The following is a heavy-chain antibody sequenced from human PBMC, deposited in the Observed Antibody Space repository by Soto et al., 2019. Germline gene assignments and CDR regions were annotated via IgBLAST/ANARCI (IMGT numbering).Heavy chain of an antibody. CDR2: IYYSGST. V-gene: IGHV4-31*03. J-gene: IGHJ4*02. CDR1: GGSISSGGYY. D-gene: IGHD2-2*01. Sequence: SETLSLTCTVSGGSISSGGYYWSWIRQHPGKGLEWIGYIYYSGSTYYNPSLKSRVTISVDTSKNQFSLKLSSVTAADTAVYYCARASRYDHYFDYWGQGTLVTVSS. CDR3: ARASRYDHYFDY.